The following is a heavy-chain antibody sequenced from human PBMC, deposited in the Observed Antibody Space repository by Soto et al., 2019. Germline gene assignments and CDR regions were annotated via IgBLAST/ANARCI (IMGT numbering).Heavy chain of an antibody. CDR3: AHTMAPRILDS. Sequence: QITLKEAGPTLVKPTQTLTLTCSFSGFSLITSGVGVGWVRQPPAKTLEWLALIYWDDDTGYSTSLRNRLTTTKDTSRYQVVLTMTNMDPADTGTYYCAHTMAPRILDSWGQGTLVTVSS. CDR1: GFSLITSGVG. J-gene: IGHJ4*02. CDR2: IYWDDDT. V-gene: IGHV2-5*02.